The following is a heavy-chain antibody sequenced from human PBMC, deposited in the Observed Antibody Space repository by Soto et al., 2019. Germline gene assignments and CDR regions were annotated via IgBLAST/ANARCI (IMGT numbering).Heavy chain of an antibody. CDR1: GFTLSDHY. CDR3: VRGHWSFDY. Sequence: EVQLVESGGGLVQPGRSLRLSCAASGFTLSDHYMDWVRQAPGKGLEWVSRSRIKVHDYSTEYAASVKCRFTISRDNSKNSLFLQMNSLKVEDTAMYYCVRGHWSFDYWGQGTIVTVSS. V-gene: IGHV3-72*01. J-gene: IGHJ4*02. D-gene: IGHD2-8*02. CDR2: SRIKVHDYST.